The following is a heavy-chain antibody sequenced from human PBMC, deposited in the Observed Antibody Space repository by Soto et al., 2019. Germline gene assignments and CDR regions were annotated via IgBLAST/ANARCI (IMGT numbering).Heavy chain of an antibody. V-gene: IGHV1-8*01. J-gene: IGHJ6*03. D-gene: IGHD2-21*01. CDR2: MNPNSGNT. CDR3: ARGLVFWGGVCYQYYYYYYREV. Sequence: ASVKVSCKASGYTFTSYDINWVRQATGQGLEWMGWMNPNSGNTGYAQKFQGRVTMTRNTSISTAYMELSSLRSEDTAVYYCARGLVFWGGVCYQYYYYYYREVGGKGPRVTVP. CDR1: GYTFTSYD.